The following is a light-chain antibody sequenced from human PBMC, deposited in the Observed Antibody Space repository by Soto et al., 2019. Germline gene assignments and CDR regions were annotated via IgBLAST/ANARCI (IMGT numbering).Light chain of an antibody. Sequence: QSALTQPASVSGSPGQSITISCTGTSSDVGSYNIVSWYQQHPGKAPKLMIYEGSKRPSGVSNRFSGSKSGNTASLTISGLQAEDEADYYCCSYAGSSTSGYVFGTGTKLTVL. CDR3: CSYAGSSTSGYV. V-gene: IGLV2-23*01. J-gene: IGLJ1*01. CDR1: SSDVGSYNI. CDR2: EGS.